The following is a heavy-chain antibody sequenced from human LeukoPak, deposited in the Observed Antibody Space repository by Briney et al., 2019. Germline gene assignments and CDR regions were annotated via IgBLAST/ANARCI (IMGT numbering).Heavy chain of an antibody. J-gene: IGHJ4*02. D-gene: IGHD5-18*01. CDR2: LIDSGGNT. CDR3: AKGNGCSYGVYYFDY. CDR1: GFHFSSYA. V-gene: IGHV3-23*01. Sequence: GGSLRLPCAASGFHFSSYAMVWLRQAPGKGLEWVSALIDSGGNTYYTDSVRGRFTISRDNSKNTLYLQVNSLRAEDTAVYYCAKGNGCSYGVYYFDYWGQGTLVTVSS.